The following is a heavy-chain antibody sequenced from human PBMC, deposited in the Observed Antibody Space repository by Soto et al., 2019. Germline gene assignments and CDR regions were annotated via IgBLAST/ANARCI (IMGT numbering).Heavy chain of an antibody. CDR2: ISSSSSYI. CDR3: ARTTLGYCSSTSCSPPSWFDP. D-gene: IGHD2-2*01. V-gene: IGHV3-21*01. Sequence: GGSLRLSCAASGFTFSSYSMNWVRQAPGKGLEWVSSISSSSSYIYYADSVKGRFTISRDNAKNSLYLQMNSLRAEDTAVYYCARTTLGYCSSTSCSPPSWFDPWGKG. J-gene: IGHJ5*02. CDR1: GFTFSSYS.